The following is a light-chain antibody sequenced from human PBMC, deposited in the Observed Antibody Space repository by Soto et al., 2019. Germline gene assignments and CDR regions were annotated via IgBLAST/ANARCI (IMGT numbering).Light chain of an antibody. CDR1: SSDIGAYNS. CDR3: SSRTTSNPYV. J-gene: IGLJ1*01. Sequence: QSVLTQPASVSGCPGQSITISCTGTSSDIGAYNSVSWYQQHPGKAPKLMIYEVSNRPSGVSNRFSASKSGNTASLTISGLQAEDEADYYCSSRTTSNPYVFGTGTKLTVL. CDR2: EVS. V-gene: IGLV2-14*01.